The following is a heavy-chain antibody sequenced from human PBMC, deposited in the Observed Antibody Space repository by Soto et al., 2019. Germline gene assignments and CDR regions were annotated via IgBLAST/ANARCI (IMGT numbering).Heavy chain of an antibody. CDR1: GYIFTAYS. D-gene: IGHD2-15*01. V-gene: IGHV1-46*01. Sequence: QVQLVQSGAEVKKPGASVKVSCKASGYIFTAYSMHWVRQAPGQGLEWMGVVNPSGGSTNNAQKFQGRITMTRDTSTSTVYMDLSSLTSEYTAVYYCAREENCSDGICYSEYFQRWGQGTLVTVSS. J-gene: IGHJ1*01. CDR2: VNPSGGST. CDR3: AREENCSDGICYSEYFQR.